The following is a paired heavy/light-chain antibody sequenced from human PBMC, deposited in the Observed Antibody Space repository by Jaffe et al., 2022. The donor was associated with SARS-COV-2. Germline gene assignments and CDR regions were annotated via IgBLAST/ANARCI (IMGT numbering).Light chain of an antibody. CDR1: SGSIASNY. CDR3: QSYDSTNQV. CDR2: EHN. V-gene: IGLV6-57*01. J-gene: IGLJ2*01. Sequence: NFMLAQPHSVSESPGKTVTISCIRSSGSIASNYVQWYQQRPGSSPTTVIYEHNQRPSGVPDRFSGSIDRSSNSASLTISGLKTEDEADYYCQSYDSTNQVFGGGTKLTVL.
Heavy chain of an antibody. J-gene: IGHJ6*02. CDR2: ISGSGDNT. D-gene: IGHD2-15*01. CDR1: RFTFSTYA. Sequence: EVQLLESGGGLVQPGGSLRLSCAVSRFTFSTYAMTWVRQAPGKGLEWVSAISGSGDNTYYADSVKGRFTISRDNSKNTLYLQMNSLRAEDTAIYYCAKLGLCSGGSCYVRYYYGMDAWGQGTTVTVSS. V-gene: IGHV3-23*01. CDR3: AKLGLCSGGSCYVRYYYGMDA.